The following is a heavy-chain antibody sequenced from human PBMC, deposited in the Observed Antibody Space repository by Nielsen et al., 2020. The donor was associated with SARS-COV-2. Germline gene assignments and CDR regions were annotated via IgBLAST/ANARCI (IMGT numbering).Heavy chain of an antibody. D-gene: IGHD6-19*01. J-gene: IGHJ4*02. CDR3: AREGSGWTFDY. V-gene: IGHV3-23*01. Sequence: GGSLRLSCAASGFTFDDYAMHWVRQAPGKGLEWVSGISGSGGSTYYADSVKGRFTISRDNSKNTLYLQMNSLRAEDTAVYYCAREGSGWTFDYWGQGTLVTVSS. CDR2: ISGSGGST. CDR1: GFTFDDYA.